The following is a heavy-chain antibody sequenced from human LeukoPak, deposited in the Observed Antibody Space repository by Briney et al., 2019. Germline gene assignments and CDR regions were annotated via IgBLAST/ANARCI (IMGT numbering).Heavy chain of an antibody. V-gene: IGHV1-8*02. Sequence: ASVKVSCKASGGTFSSYAISWVRQAPGQGLEWVGWMNPNSGNTGYAQKFQGRVTMTRNTSTSTAYMELSSLRSEDTAVYYCARVGGEMATKIDDYWGQGTLVTVSS. D-gene: IGHD5-24*01. CDR3: ARVGGEMATKIDDY. CDR1: GGTFSSYA. J-gene: IGHJ4*02. CDR2: MNPNSGNT.